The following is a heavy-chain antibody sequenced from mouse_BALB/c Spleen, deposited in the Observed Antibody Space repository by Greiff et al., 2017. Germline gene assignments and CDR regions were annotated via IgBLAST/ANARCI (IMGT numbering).Heavy chain of an antibody. CDR2: ISSGGSYT. V-gene: IGHV5-6*01. J-gene: IGHJ4*01. Sequence: EVQLVESGGDLVKPGGSLKLSCAASGFTFSSYGMSWVRQTPDKRLEWVATISSGGSYTYYPDSVKGRFTISRDNAKNTLYLQMSSLKSEDTAMYYCARRRDGYYGYYAMDYWGQGTSVTVSS. CDR1: GFTFSSYG. D-gene: IGHD2-3*01. CDR3: ARRRDGYYGYYAMDY.